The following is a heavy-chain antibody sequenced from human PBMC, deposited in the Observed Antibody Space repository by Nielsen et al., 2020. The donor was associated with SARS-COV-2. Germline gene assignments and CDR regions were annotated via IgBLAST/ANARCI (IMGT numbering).Heavy chain of an antibody. CDR1: GFTFDDYT. Sequence: GGSLRLSCAASGFTFDDYTMHWVRQAPGKGLEWVSLISWDGGSTYYADSVKGRFTISRDNSKNSLYLQMNSLRTEDTALYYCAKDTNQWGEHDAFDIWGQGTMVTVSS. CDR2: ISWDGGST. CDR3: AKDTNQWGEHDAFDI. J-gene: IGHJ3*02. D-gene: IGHD1-26*01. V-gene: IGHV3-43*01.